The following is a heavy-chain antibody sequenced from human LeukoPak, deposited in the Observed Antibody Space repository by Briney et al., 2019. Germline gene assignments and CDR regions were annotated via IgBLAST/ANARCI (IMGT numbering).Heavy chain of an antibody. J-gene: IGHJ4*02. CDR1: GYTFTDYY. Sequence: ASVKVSCKASGYTFTDYYIHWVRQAPGQGLEWMGWINPNSRGTNYAQKFQGRVTMTRDMSTTTAYMELTRLRSDDTAVYYCARGLVGGFDSWGLGTPVTLSS. D-gene: IGHD6-6*01. V-gene: IGHV1-2*02. CDR2: INPNSRGT. CDR3: ARGLVGGFDS.